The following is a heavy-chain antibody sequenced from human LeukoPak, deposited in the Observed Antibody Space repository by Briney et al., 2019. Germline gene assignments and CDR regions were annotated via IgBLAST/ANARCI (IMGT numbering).Heavy chain of an antibody. D-gene: IGHD6-6*01. CDR3: AIQTAARPYYFDY. V-gene: IGHV4-39*07. J-gene: IGHJ4*02. CDR1: GGSISSSSNY. CDR2: INYSGTT. Sequence: PSETLSLTCTVSGGSISSSSNYWGWIRQPPGKGLEWIGSINYSGTTYYNPSLKSRVTMSVDTSKNQFSLKLSSVTAADTAVYYCAIQTAARPYYFDYWGQGTLVTVSS.